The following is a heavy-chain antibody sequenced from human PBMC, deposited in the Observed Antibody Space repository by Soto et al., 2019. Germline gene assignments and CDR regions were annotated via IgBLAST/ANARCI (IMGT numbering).Heavy chain of an antibody. CDR2: LGAARDP. J-gene: IGHJ6*02. D-gene: IGHD1-26*01. CDR3: ARAYLGRLPRRADYYYAMDV. Sequence: EVQLVESGGGSVQPGESLTLSFAASGFSFRDYDMHWVRQRKGKGLEWVSALGAARDPYYVGSVKGRFSVSRDNAQNSLFLQMNNLKVDDTAVYFCARAYLGRLPRRADYYYAMDVWGRGTTVTVSS. V-gene: IGHV3-13*05. CDR1: GFSFRDYD.